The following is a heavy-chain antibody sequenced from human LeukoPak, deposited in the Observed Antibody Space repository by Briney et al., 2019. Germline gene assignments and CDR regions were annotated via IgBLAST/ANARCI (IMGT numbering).Heavy chain of an antibody. J-gene: IGHJ3*02. CDR3: AKDKMYSDFWSGHDAFDI. Sequence: SETLSLTCTVSGGSISSYYWSWIRQPPGKGLEWIGYIYYSGSTNYNPSLKSRVTISVDTSKNQFSLKLSSVTAADTAVYYCAKDKMYSDFWSGHDAFDIWGQGTMVTVSS. CDR1: GGSISSYY. V-gene: IGHV4-59*01. D-gene: IGHD3-3*01. CDR2: IYYSGST.